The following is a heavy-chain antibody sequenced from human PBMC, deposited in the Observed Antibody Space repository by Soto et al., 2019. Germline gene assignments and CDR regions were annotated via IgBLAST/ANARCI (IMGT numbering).Heavy chain of an antibody. CDR1: GGTFSSYA. CDR3: ARDIVVVPAAMPDYYYYGMDV. V-gene: IGHV1-69*13. CDR2: IIPIFGTA. Sequence: ASVKVSCKASGGTFSSYAISWVRQAPGQGLEWMGGIIPIFGTANYAQKFQGRVTITADESTSTAYMELSSLRSEDTAVYCCARDIVVVPAAMPDYYYYGMDVWGQGTTVTVSS. J-gene: IGHJ6*02. D-gene: IGHD2-2*01.